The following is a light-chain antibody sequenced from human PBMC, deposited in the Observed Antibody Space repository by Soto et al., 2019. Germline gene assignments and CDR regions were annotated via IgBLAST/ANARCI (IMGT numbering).Light chain of an antibody. CDR1: QSFSSN. CDR3: QQYNTYPT. Sequence: IVLTQSPATLSVSPGERATLSCRASQSFSSNVAWYQQKPGQAPRLLIYGTSTRVTGIPARFSGSGSGTEFTLTISSLQSDDFATYYCQQYNTYPTFGQGTKVDI. J-gene: IGKJ1*01. V-gene: IGKV3-15*01. CDR2: GTS.